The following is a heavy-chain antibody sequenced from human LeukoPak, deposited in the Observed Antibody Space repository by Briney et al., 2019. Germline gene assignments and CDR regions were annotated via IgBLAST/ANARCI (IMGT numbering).Heavy chain of an antibody. V-gene: IGHV1-69*13. J-gene: IGHJ6*03. CDR2: IIPIFGTA. CDR3: ARGVVVVVPAADAGSYYYYMDV. D-gene: IGHD2-2*01. Sequence: SSVKVSYKASGGTFSSYAISWVRQAPGQGLEWMGGIIPIFGTANYAQKFQGRVTITADESTSTAYMELSSLRSEDTAVYYCARGVVVVVPAADAGSYYYYMDVWGKGTTVTVSS. CDR1: GGTFSSYA.